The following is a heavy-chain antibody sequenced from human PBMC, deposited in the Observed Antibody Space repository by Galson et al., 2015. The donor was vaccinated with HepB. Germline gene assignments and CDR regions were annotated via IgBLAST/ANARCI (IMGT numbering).Heavy chain of an antibody. Sequence: SLRLSCAASGFTFSSYSMNWVRQAPGKGLEWVSYISTSSSTIYYADSVKGRFAISRDDAKNSLYLQMNSLRAEDTAVYYCARDLRTNWYFDLWGRGTLVTVSS. CDR1: GFTFSSYS. D-gene: IGHD1-14*01. V-gene: IGHV3-48*01. CDR2: ISTSSSTI. CDR3: ARDLRTNWYFDL. J-gene: IGHJ2*01.